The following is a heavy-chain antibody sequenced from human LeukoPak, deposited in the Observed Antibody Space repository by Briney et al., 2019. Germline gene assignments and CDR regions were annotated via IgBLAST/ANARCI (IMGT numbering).Heavy chain of an antibody. CDR2: IFHSGSI. V-gene: IGHV4-38-2*01. CDR3: ARMGVSYYYDSSTYYPTAFDV. Sequence: ASETLSLTCAVSGYSISSGYYRGWIRQSPGKGLEWIATIFHSGSIYYNPSLKSRVTLSVDTSKNQFSLRLNSVTAADTALYYCARMGVSYYYDSSTYYPTAFDVWGQGTMVSVSS. D-gene: IGHD3-22*01. J-gene: IGHJ3*01. CDR1: GYSISSGYY.